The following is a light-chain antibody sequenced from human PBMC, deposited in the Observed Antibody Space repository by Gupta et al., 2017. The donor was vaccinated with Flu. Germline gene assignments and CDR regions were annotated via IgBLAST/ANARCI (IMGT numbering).Light chain of an antibody. Sequence: DIVMTQSPDSLAVSLGERATINCKSSQSVLYSSNNKNYLAWYQQKPGQPSKLLIYWASTRESGVPDRFSGRGSGTDFTLTISSLQAEDVAVYYCQQDDSTPFTFGQGTLMDIK. CDR2: WAS. J-gene: IGKJ5*01. V-gene: IGKV4-1*01. CDR3: QQDDSTPFT. CDR1: QSVLYSSNNKNY.